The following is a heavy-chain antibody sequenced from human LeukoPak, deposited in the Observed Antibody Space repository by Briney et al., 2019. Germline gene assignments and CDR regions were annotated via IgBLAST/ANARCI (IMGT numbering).Heavy chain of an antibody. CDR2: INSDGSST. J-gene: IGHJ6*02. CDR3: AKDKAYYDFWSGYFYGMDV. D-gene: IGHD3-3*01. CDR1: GFTFSSYW. Sequence: GGSLRLSCAASGFTFSSYWMHWVRQAPGKGLVWVSRINSDGSSTSYADSVKGRFTISRDNAKNTLYLQMNSLRAEDTAVYYCAKDKAYYDFWSGYFYGMDVWGQGTTVTVSS. V-gene: IGHV3-74*01.